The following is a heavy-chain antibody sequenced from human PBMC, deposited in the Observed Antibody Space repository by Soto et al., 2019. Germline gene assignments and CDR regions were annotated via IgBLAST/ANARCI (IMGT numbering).Heavy chain of an antibody. Sequence: EVQLVESGGGLVQPGRSLRLSCAASGFTFDDYAMHCVRQAPGKGLEWVSGISWNSGSIGYADSVKGRFTISRDNAKNSLYLQMNSLRAEDTALYYCAKDLITGTPVPWFDPWGQGTLVTVSS. V-gene: IGHV3-9*01. J-gene: IGHJ5*02. CDR2: ISWNSGSI. D-gene: IGHD1-20*01. CDR3: AKDLITGTPVPWFDP. CDR1: GFTFDDYA.